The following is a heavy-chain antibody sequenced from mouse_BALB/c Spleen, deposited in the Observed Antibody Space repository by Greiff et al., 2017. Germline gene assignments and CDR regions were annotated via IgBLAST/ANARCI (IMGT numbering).Heavy chain of an antibody. Sequence: QVQLQQSGPQLVRPGASVKISCKASGYSFTSYWMHWVKQRPGQGLEWIGMIDPSDSETRLNQKFKDKATLTVDKSSSTAYMQLSSPTSEDSAVYYCARDYSGAYWGQGTLVTVSA. V-gene: IGHV1S127*01. J-gene: IGHJ3*01. CDR1: GYSFTSYW. D-gene: IGHD1-1*01. CDR2: IDPSDSET. CDR3: ARDYSGAY.